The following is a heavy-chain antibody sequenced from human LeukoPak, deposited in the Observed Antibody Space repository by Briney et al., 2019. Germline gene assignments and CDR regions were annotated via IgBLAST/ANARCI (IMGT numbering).Heavy chain of an antibody. Sequence: SETLSLTCTVSGGSISSYYWSWIRQPPGKGLEWIGYIYYSGSTNYNPSLKSRVTISVDTSKNQFSLKLSSVPAADTAVYYCASQVATTTPFDYWGQGTLVTVSS. J-gene: IGHJ4*02. CDR1: GGSISSYY. V-gene: IGHV4-59*12. D-gene: IGHD5-12*01. CDR3: ASQVATTTPFDY. CDR2: IYYSGST.